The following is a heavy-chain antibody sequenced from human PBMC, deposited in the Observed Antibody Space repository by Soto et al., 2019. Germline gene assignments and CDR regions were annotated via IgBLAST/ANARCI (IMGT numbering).Heavy chain of an antibody. CDR3: ARHISPRTVPAAIGDLNWFDP. D-gene: IGHD2-2*02. V-gene: IGHV4-39*01. CDR1: GGSISSSSYY. Sequence: QLQLQESVPGLVKPSETLSLTCTVSGGSISSSSYYWGWIRQPPGKGMVWLGSVYYSGRTYSNPSPKSRVTIPVDTSKNQFSLKLSSVTAADTAVYYCARHISPRTVPAAIGDLNWFDPWGQGTLVTVSS. J-gene: IGHJ5*02. CDR2: VYYSGRT.